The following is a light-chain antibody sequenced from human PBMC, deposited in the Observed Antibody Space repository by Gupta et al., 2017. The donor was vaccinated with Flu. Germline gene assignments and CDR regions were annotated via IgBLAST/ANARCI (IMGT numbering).Light chain of an antibody. V-gene: IGLV2-14*01. CDR3: SSYTTSRTSV. CDR2: DVS. CDR1: SSDVGAYNY. Sequence: QSALTQPASVSGSPGQSITISCTGTSSDVGAYNYVSWYQQHPGKAPKLIIYDVSNRPSGVSIRFSGSKSGNTASLTISGLQAEDEADYYCSSYTTSRTSVFGTGTRVTVL. J-gene: IGLJ1*01.